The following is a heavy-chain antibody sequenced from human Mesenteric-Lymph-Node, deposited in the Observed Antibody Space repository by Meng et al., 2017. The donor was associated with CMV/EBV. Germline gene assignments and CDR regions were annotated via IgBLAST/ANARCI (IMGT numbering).Heavy chain of an antibody. D-gene: IGHD6-13*01. CDR1: GFSFSEWW. Sequence: GESLKISCAASGFSFSEWWMYWVRRAPGKGLVWVSRVNNDETTTPYADSVKGRFTISRDNAKNTLYLQMNSLRAEDTAVYYCARDSSSWYFDYWGQGTLVTVSS. V-gene: IGHV3-74*03. J-gene: IGHJ4*02. CDR2: VNNDETTT. CDR3: ARDSSSWYFDY.